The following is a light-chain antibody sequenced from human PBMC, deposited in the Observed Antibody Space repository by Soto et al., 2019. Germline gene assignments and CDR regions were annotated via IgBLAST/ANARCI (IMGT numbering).Light chain of an antibody. CDR2: EVS. V-gene: IGLV2-8*01. CDR3: SSYAGSRVLV. CDR1: SSDIGAYIY. Sequence: QSALTQPPSASGSPGQSVTISCTGTSSDIGAYIYVSWYQQHPGKAPKLMISEVSRRPSGVPERFSGSKSGNTASLTVSGLQADDEADYYCSSYAGSRVLVLGGGTQLTVL. J-gene: IGLJ2*01.